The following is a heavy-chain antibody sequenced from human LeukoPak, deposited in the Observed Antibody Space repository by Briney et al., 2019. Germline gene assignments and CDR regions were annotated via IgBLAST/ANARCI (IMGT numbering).Heavy chain of an antibody. CDR1: GGSVSSGSYY. V-gene: IGHV4-61*01. D-gene: IGHD3-16*01. CDR3: ARRGSCGRSFDI. Sequence: SETLSLTCTVSGGSVSSGSYYWTWIRQPPGKGLEWIGYISYSGSTNYNPSLKSRVTISVDTSKNQFSLNLSSVTASDTAVYYCARRGSCGRSFDIWGQGTMVTVSS. CDR2: ISYSGST. J-gene: IGHJ3*02.